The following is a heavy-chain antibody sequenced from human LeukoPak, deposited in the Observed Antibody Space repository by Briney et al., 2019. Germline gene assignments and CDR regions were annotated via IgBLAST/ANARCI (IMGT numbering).Heavy chain of an antibody. V-gene: IGHV1-69*05. J-gene: IGHJ3*02. D-gene: IGHD2-2*01. CDR2: IIPIFGTA. CDR1: GGTFSSYA. CDR3: ARVCGSSTSCYYAFDI. Sequence: ASVKVSCKASGGTFSSYAISWVRQAPGQGLEWMGGIIPIFGTANYAQKFQGRVTITTDESTSTAYMELSSLRSEDTAVYYCARVCGSSTSCYYAFDIWGQGTMVTVSS.